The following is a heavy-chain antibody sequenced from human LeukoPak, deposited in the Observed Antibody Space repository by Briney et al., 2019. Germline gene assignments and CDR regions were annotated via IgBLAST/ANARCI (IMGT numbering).Heavy chain of an antibody. CDR1: GFTFSSYS. J-gene: IGHJ4*02. D-gene: IGHD2-15*01. V-gene: IGHV3-48*01. Sequence: GGSLRLSCAASGFTFSSYSMNWVRQAPGKGLEWVSYISSSSSTIYYADSVKGRFTISRDNSKNTLYLQMNSLRAEDTAVYYCAKDGGLVVVAATTFDYWGQGTLVTVSS. CDR2: ISSSSSTI. CDR3: AKDGGLVVVAATTFDY.